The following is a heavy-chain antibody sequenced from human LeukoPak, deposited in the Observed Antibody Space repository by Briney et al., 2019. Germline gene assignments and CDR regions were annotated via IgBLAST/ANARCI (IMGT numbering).Heavy chain of an antibody. D-gene: IGHD4-23*01. CDR1: GFTFSSYW. J-gene: IGHJ4*02. Sequence: PGGSLRLSCAASGFTFSSYWMSWVRQAPEKGLEWVANIKEDGSERYYVDSVKGRFTISRDNARNSLSLQMNSLRAEDTAVYYCAKNRWYSFDYWGQGILVTVSS. V-gene: IGHV3-7*01. CDR2: IKEDGSER. CDR3: AKNRWYSFDY.